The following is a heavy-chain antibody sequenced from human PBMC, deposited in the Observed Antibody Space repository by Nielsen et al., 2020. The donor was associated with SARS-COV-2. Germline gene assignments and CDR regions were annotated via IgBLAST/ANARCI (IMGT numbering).Heavy chain of an antibody. Sequence: SLKISCAASGFTFDDYAMHWVRQAPGKGLEWVSGISWNSGSIGYADSVKGRFTISRDNAKNSLYLQMNSLRAEDTAVYYCARAYGGSYFGAFDIWGQGTMVTVSS. J-gene: IGHJ3*02. V-gene: IGHV3-9*01. CDR3: ARAYGGSYFGAFDI. D-gene: IGHD1-26*01. CDR2: ISWNSGSI. CDR1: GFTFDDYA.